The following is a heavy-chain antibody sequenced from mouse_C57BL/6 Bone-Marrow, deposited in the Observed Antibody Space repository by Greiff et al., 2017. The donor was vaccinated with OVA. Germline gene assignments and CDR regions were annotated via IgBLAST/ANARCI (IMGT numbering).Heavy chain of an antibody. V-gene: IGHV1-55*01. CDR2: IYPGSGST. CDR1: GYTFTSYW. D-gene: IGHD2-5*01. Sequence: QVQLQQPGAELVKPGASVKMSCKASGYTFTSYWITWVKQRTGQGLEWIGDIYPGSGSTNYNEKFKSKATLTVDTSSSTAYMQLSSLTSEDSAVYYCAREDSNYVDWYFDVWGTGTTVTVSS. CDR3: AREDSNYVDWYFDV. J-gene: IGHJ1*03.